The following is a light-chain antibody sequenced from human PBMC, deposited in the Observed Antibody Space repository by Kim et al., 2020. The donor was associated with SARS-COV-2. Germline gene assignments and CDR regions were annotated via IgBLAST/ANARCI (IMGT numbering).Light chain of an antibody. CDR1: RDIKNY. J-gene: IGKJ1*01. CDR2: DAS. V-gene: IGKV1-33*01. Sequence: DIQMTQSPSSLSASVGDRVTITCQASRDIKNYLNWYQQKPGKAPKLLIYDASTLETGVPSRFSGSASGTDFTFTITSLQPEDIATYYCQQYNNLPWTFGQGTKVDIK. CDR3: QQYNNLPWT.